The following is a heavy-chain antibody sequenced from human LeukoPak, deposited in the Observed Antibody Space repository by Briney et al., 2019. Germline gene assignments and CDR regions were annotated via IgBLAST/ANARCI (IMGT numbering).Heavy chain of an antibody. Sequence: GGSLRLSCAASGFTFSSYWMHCVRQAPGKGLMWVSRINSDGSSTSYADSVKGRFTISRDNAKNTLYLQMNSLRAEDTAVFYCARVGQAGYVGYPLDYRGQGTLVTVSS. CDR3: ARVGQAGYVGYPLDY. D-gene: IGHD5-12*01. V-gene: IGHV3-74*01. CDR2: INSDGSST. J-gene: IGHJ4*02. CDR1: GFTFSSYW.